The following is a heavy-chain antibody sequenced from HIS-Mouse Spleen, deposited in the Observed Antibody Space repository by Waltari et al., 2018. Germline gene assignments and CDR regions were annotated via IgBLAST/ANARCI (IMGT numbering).Heavy chain of an antibody. CDR2: ISGGCGST. CDR1: GFTFSSYA. J-gene: IGHJ4*02. Sequence: EVQLLESGGGLVQPGGSLRLSCAASGFTFSSYAMSLVRQAPGKGLEWLSSISGGCGSTYYADSVKGRFTISRDNSKNARYLQMNSLRAEDTAVYYCAKDTRGYSSSWFDYWGQGTLVTVSS. V-gene: IGHV3-23*01. CDR3: AKDTRGYSSSWFDY. D-gene: IGHD6-13*01.